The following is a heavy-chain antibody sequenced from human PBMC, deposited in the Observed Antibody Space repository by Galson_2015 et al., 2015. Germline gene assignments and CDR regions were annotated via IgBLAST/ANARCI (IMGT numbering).Heavy chain of an antibody. CDR3: ARDQDDYSNPGRGGMDV. CDR1: GGSISSYY. CDR2: IYYSGST. J-gene: IGHJ6*02. Sequence: LSLTCTVSGGSISSYYWSWIRQPPGKGLEWIGYIYYSGSTNYNPSLKSRVTISVDTSKNQFSLKLSSVTAADTAVYYCARDQDDYSNPGRGGMDVWGQGTTVTVPS. V-gene: IGHV4-59*01. D-gene: IGHD4-11*01.